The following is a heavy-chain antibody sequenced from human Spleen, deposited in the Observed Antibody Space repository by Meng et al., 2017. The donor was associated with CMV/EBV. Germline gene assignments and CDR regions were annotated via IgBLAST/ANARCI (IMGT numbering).Heavy chain of an antibody. J-gene: IGHJ2*01. CDR1: GASISSGNW. Sequence: QVPVQESGPGLVKPSETLSLTCVVSGASISSGNWWNWVRQPPGKGLEWIGDIYHSGSTNYNPSLKSRITISVNTSKNQFSLKLSSVTAADTAVYYCARGQKGYFDLWGRGALVTVSS. CDR2: IYHSGST. CDR3: ARGQKGYFDL. V-gene: IGHV4-4*02.